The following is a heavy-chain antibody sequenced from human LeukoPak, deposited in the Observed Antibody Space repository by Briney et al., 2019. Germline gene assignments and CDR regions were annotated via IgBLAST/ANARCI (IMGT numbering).Heavy chain of an antibody. CDR2: IKQDGSEK. J-gene: IGHJ6*03. D-gene: IGHD6-19*01. CDR3: ARLKWLVGYYYYYYMDV. V-gene: IGHV3-7*01. Sequence: GGSLRLSCAASGFTFSKDWMSWVRQAPGKGLEWVANIKQDGSEKYYVDSVKGRFTISRDNAKNSLYLQMNSLRAEDTAVYYCARLKWLVGYYYYYYMDVWGKGTTVTVSS. CDR1: GFTFSKDW.